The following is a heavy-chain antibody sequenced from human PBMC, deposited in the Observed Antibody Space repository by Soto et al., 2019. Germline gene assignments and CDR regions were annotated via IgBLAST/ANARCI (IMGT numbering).Heavy chain of an antibody. CDR3: AAANNTSPFDY. CDR2: IVVDSGNT. J-gene: IGHJ4*02. CDR1: GFTFADSA. D-gene: IGHD1-26*01. Sequence: GASVKVSCKASGFTFADSAVQWVRQARGQRLEWIGRIVVDSGNTKYAQKFPEGVTITCDMSTSTAYTQLSSLRSEDTDVYDCAAANNTSPFDYWGQGTLVTVSS. V-gene: IGHV1-58*01.